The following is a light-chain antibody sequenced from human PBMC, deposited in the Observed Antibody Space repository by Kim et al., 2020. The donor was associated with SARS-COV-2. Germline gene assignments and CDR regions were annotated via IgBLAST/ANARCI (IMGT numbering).Light chain of an antibody. V-gene: IGLV3-19*01. CDR3: NSRDSNDNVV. CDR2: GKN. Sequence: SSELTQDPAVSVALGQTVRLTCQGDSLRSYYATWYQQKPGQAPILVIYGKNNRPSGIPDRFSGSSSGNTASLTITGTQAGDEADYYCNSRDSNDNVVFGG. CDR1: SLRSYY. J-gene: IGLJ2*01.